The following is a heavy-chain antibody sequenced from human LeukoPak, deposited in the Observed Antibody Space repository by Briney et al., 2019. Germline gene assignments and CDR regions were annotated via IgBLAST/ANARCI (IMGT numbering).Heavy chain of an antibody. V-gene: IGHV3-7*01. Sequence: PGGSLRLSCVASGFTFSTYLMSWVRQAPGKGLEWVANIKQDGSEKYYVDSVKGRFTISRDNAENSLYLQMNSLRAEDTAVYYCARDKTTGDSYFDSWGQGTLVTVSS. CDR2: IKQDGSEK. CDR1: GFTFSTYL. CDR3: ARDKTTGDSYFDS. D-gene: IGHD4-17*01. J-gene: IGHJ4*02.